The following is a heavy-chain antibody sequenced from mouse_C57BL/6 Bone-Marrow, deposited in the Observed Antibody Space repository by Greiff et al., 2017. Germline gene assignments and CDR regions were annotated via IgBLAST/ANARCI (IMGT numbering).Heavy chain of an antibody. J-gene: IGHJ2*01. CDR3: STEGWLLRDFDY. CDR2: IDPENGDT. Sequence: VQLQQSGAELVRPGASVKLSCTASGFNIKDDYMHWVKHRPEQGLEWIGWIDPENGDTEYASKFQGKATITADTSSNTAYLQLSSLTSEDTAVYYCSTEGWLLRDFDYWGQGTTLTVSS. D-gene: IGHD2-3*01. CDR1: GFNIKDDY. V-gene: IGHV14-4*01.